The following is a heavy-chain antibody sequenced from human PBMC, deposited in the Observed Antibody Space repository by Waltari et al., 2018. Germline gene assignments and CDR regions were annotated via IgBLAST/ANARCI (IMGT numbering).Heavy chain of an antibody. CDR3: ARRDSSGWYVDY. CDR1: GFTFSAYS. CDR2: ISSSGSTI. V-gene: IGHV3-11*04. D-gene: IGHD6-19*01. Sequence: QVQLVESGGGLVKPGGSLRLSCAASGFTFSAYSMSWIRQAPGKGLAWGSYISSSGSTIYYAESVKGRCTIARDNAKNSLYLQMNSLRAEDTAVYYCARRDSSGWYVDYWGQGTLVTVSS. J-gene: IGHJ4*02.